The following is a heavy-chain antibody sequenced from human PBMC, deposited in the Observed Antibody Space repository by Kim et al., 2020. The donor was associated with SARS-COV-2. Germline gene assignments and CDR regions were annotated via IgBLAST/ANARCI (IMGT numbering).Heavy chain of an antibody. J-gene: IGHJ3*01. V-gene: IGHV1-2*02. Sequence: ASVKLSCKASGYTFTDYYMQWIRQAPGQGLEWMGWINLNTGDTHYAQKFQGRVTLNRDTSITTAYLELIRLTYDDTAVYYCARDSASGTGLGCDVWGQGTMVAVSS. CDR2: INLNTGDT. CDR1: GYTFTDYY. D-gene: IGHD1-1*01. CDR3: ARDSASGTGLGCDV.